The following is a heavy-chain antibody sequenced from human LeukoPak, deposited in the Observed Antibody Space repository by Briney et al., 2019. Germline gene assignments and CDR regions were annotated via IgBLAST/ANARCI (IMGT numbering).Heavy chain of an antibody. CDR2: IYTSGST. D-gene: IGHD3-9*01. V-gene: IGHV4-61*02. J-gene: IGHJ6*03. CDR3: ARVDILTGYYYMDV. CDR1: GGSISSGSYY. Sequence: PSQTLSLTCTVSGGSISSGSYYWSWIRQPAGKGLEWIGRIYTSGSTNYNPSLKSRVTISVDTSKNQFSLKLSSVPAADTAVYYCARVDILTGYYYMDVGGKGTTVTVSS.